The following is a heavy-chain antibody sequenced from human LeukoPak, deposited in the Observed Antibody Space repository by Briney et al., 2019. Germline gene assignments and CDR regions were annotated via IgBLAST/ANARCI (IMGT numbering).Heavy chain of an antibody. CDR3: ARDHDYDSGSCPLDY. D-gene: IGHD3-10*01. Sequence: PGGSLRLSCAASGFTFDDYGMSWVRQAPGKGLEWVSAINWNGGSTGYADSVKGRFTISRDNAKNSLYLQMNSLRAEDTALYHCARDHDYDSGSCPLDYWGQGTLVIVSS. CDR2: INWNGGST. V-gene: IGHV3-20*01. J-gene: IGHJ4*02. CDR1: GFTFDDYG.